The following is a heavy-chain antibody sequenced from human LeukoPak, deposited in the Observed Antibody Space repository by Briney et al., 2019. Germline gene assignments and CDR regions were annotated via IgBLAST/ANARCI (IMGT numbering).Heavy chain of an antibody. CDR2: IYSGGST. J-gene: IGHJ4*02. Sequence: GGSLRLSCAASGFTVSSNYMSWVRQAPGKGLEWVSVIYSGGSTYYADSVKGRFTISRDNSKNTLYLQMNGLRAEDTAVYYCARDADYYDSSGYYSTSDYWGQGTPVTVSS. CDR3: ARDADYYDSSGYYSTSDY. D-gene: IGHD3-22*01. CDR1: GFTVSSNY. V-gene: IGHV3-66*01.